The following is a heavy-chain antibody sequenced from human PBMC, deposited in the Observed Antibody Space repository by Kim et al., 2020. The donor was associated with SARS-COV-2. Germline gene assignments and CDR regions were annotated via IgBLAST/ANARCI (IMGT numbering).Heavy chain of an antibody. V-gene: IGHV1-3*01. CDR3: ARDRPPDYDILTGYYNPYYYYGMDV. Sequence: ASVKVSCKASGYTFTSYAMHWVRQAPGQRLEWMGWINAGNGNTKYSQKFQGRVTITRDTSASTAYMELSSLRSEDTAVYYCARDRPPDYDILTGYYNPYYYYGMDVWGQGTTVTVSS. D-gene: IGHD3-9*01. J-gene: IGHJ6*02. CDR2: INAGNGNT. CDR1: GYTFTSYA.